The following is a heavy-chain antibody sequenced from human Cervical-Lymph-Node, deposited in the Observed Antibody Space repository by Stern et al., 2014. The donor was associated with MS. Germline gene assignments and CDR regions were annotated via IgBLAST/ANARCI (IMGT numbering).Heavy chain of an antibody. Sequence: QDQLVQSGAEVKKPGSSVTVSCKPSGGTLTSYAISWVRQAPGQGLEWMGGIITIVGTATYAEKFQGRVRLTADASRNTAYMELRSLRSEDTAVYYCARDAVAVAGTYEYYYYGMDVWGQGTTVTVSS. V-gene: IGHV1-69*12. J-gene: IGHJ6*02. CDR3: ARDAVAVAGTYEYYYYGMDV. D-gene: IGHD6-19*01. CDR1: GGTLTSYA. CDR2: IITIVGTA.